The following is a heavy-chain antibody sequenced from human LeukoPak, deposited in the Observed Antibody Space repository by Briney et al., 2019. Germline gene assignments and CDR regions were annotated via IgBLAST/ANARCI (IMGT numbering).Heavy chain of an antibody. D-gene: IGHD5-24*01. Sequence: GGSLRLSCAASGFTFSSYAMSWVRQAPGKGLVWVSGISGSGAGTYYADSVKGRFTISRDNSKNTLYLQMNSLRVEDTAVYYCAAINIAQLPIRVYWGQGTLVTVSS. CDR1: GFTFSSYA. V-gene: IGHV3-23*01. CDR3: AAINIAQLPIRVY. J-gene: IGHJ4*02. CDR2: ISGSGAGT.